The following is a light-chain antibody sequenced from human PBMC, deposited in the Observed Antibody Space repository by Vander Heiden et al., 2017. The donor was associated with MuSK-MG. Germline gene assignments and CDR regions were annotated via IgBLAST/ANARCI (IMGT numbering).Light chain of an antibody. CDR1: QSISSY. V-gene: IGKV1-39*01. CDR2: AAS. Sequence: DIQMTQSPSSLSASVGDRVTITCRASQSISSYLNWYQQKPGKAPKLLIYAASSLQSGVPSRFSGSGYGTDFTLTISSRQPEDFASYYCQQTDSNPMYTFGQGTKLXIK. CDR3: QQTDSNPMYT. J-gene: IGKJ2*01.